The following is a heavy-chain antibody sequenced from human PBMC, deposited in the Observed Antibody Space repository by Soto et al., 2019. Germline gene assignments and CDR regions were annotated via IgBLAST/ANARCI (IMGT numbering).Heavy chain of an antibody. J-gene: IGHJ6*02. D-gene: IGHD3-22*01. CDR2: IIPMLGIA. Sequence: QVQLVQSGAEVKKPGSSVKVSCQASGGSFSDYAISWVRQAPGQGLEWMGGIIPMLGIADNAQKFQGRVISTADEYPSTVYMELSSLRSEDTAVYYCARDGDYYDSSGFQRDYHYYGMDVWGQGTTVTVAS. CDR1: GGSFSDYA. CDR3: ARDGDYYDSSGFQRDYHYYGMDV. V-gene: IGHV1-69*01.